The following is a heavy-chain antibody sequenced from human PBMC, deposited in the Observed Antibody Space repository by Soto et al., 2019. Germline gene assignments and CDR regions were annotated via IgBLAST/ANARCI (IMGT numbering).Heavy chain of an antibody. J-gene: IGHJ5*02. V-gene: IGHV4-4*02. CDR1: GDSISSTHW. D-gene: IGHD2-21*01. CDR3: ATLPPRIVVTVLPIPT. Sequence: QVYLHQSGPGLVKPSGTLSLTCAVSGDSISSTHWWTWVRQTPVKGLEWIGEVYHSGSTSYNPSLKSRVTISVDKSNNQFSLKLTSVTAADTAVYYCATLPPRIVVTVLPIPTWGQGTLVSVSS. CDR2: VYHSGST.